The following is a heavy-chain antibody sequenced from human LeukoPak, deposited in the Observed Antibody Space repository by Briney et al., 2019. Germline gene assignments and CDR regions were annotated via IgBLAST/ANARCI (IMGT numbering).Heavy chain of an antibody. J-gene: IGHJ5*02. V-gene: IGHV1-46*01. D-gene: IGHD3-10*01. CDR3: ARGSWDPWGSGTNWFDP. CDR1: GYTFTSYY. CDR2: INPSGGST. Sequence: ASVKVSCKASGYTFTSYYMHWVRQAPGQGLEWMGIINPSGGSTSYAQKFQGRVTMTRDMSTSTVYMELSSLRSEDTAVYYCARGSWDPWGSGTNWFDPWGQGTLVTVSS.